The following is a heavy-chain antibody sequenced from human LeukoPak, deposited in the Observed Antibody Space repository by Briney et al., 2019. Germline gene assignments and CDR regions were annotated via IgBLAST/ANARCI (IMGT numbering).Heavy chain of an antibody. J-gene: IGHJ4*02. CDR3: ARTFSGSGSPITY. Sequence: GASVKVSCKASGYTFTSYDINWVRQATGQVLEWMGWMNPNSGNTGYAQKFQGRVTMTRNTSISTAYMELSSLRSEDTAVYYCARTFSGSGSPITYWGQGTLVTVSS. D-gene: IGHD3-10*01. V-gene: IGHV1-8*01. CDR1: GYTFTSYD. CDR2: MNPNSGNT.